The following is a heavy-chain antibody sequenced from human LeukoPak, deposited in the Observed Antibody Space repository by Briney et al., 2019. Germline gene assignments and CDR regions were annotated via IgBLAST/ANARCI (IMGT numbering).Heavy chain of an antibody. V-gene: IGHV4-59*08. CDR1: GGSISSYY. Sequence: SETLSLTCTVSGGSISSYYWTWMRQPPGKGLEWIGYIYYSGTINYNPSLKSRVTISVDTSKSQFSLKLTSVTAADTAVYYCASHFHYGDYVPSWFDPWGQGTLVTVSA. CDR2: IYYSGTI. CDR3: ASHFHYGDYVPSWFDP. J-gene: IGHJ5*02. D-gene: IGHD4-17*01.